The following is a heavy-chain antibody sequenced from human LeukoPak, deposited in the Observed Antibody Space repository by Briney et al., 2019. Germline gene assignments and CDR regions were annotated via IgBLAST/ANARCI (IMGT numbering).Heavy chain of an antibody. CDR3: ARGLRFLEWFKPRDDAFDI. V-gene: IGHV1-2*02. D-gene: IGHD3-3*01. J-gene: IGHJ3*02. CDR2: INPNSGGT. CDR1: GYTFTGYY. Sequence: ASVKVSCKASGYTFTGYYMHWVRQAPGQGLEWMGWINPNSGGTNYAQKFQGRVTMTRDTSISTAYMELSRLRSDDTAVYYCARGLRFLEWFKPRDDAFDIWGQGTMVTVSS.